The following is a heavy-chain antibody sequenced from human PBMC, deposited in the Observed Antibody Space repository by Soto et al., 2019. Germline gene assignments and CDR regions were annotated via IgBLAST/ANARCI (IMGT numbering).Heavy chain of an antibody. CDR2: ISYDGSNK. D-gene: IGHD6-19*01. CDR1: GFTFSSYA. CDR3: ARDIAVAGLGYYFDY. J-gene: IGHJ4*02. Sequence: QVQLVESGGGVVQPGRSLRLSCAASGFTFSSYAMHWVRQAPGKGLEWVAVISYDGSNKYYADSVKGRFTISRDNSKNKLDLQMNSLRAEDTAVYYCARDIAVAGLGYYFDYWGQGTLVTVSS. V-gene: IGHV3-30-3*01.